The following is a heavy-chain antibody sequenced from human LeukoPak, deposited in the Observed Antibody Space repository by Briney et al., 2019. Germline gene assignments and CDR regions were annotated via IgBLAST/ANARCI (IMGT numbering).Heavy chain of an antibody. Sequence: GGSLRLSCAASGFTFSSYAMNWARQAPGKGLEWVSTISGTTGRTHYAASVRGRFTISRDNSKNTLYLQMNSLRAEDTAVYYCDGADYWGQGTLVTVSS. CDR1: GFTFSSYA. J-gene: IGHJ4*02. CDR3: DGADY. V-gene: IGHV3-23*01. D-gene: IGHD5-24*01. CDR2: ISGTTGRT.